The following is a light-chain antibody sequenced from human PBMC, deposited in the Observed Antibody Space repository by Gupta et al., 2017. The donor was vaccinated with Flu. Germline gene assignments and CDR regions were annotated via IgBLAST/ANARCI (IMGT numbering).Light chain of an antibody. CDR2: STI. V-gene: IGLV7-43*01. CDR1: TGAVTSGYY. Sequence: QTVVTQEPSLTVSPGGTVTLTCASSTGAVTSGYYPNWFQQKPGQAPRALIYSTIDKHSWTPARFSGSLLGGKAALTLSGVQPEDEDDYYCLLYYGGAWVFGGGIKLTVL. CDR3: LLYYGGAWV. J-gene: IGLJ3*02.